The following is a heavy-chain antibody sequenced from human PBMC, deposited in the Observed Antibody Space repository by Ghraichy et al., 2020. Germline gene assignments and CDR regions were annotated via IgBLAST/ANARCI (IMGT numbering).Heavy chain of an antibody. V-gene: IGHV1-2*02. D-gene: IGHD3-10*01. Sequence: ASVKVSCKASGYTFTGYYMHWVRQAPGQGLEWMGWINPNSGDTNYAQKFQGRVTMTRDTSISTAYMELSRLRSDDTAVYYCAREFKGLVVGSGSYSFDPWGQGTLVTVSS. J-gene: IGHJ5*02. CDR3: AREFKGLVVGSGSYSFDP. CDR1: GYTFTGYY. CDR2: INPNSGDT.